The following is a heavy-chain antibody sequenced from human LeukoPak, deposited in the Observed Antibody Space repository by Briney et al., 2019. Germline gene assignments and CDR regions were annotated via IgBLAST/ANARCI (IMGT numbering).Heavy chain of an antibody. CDR3: ARGGLVAGYGNYYFDY. Sequence: PGGSLRLSCAASGFTVSSKYMTWVRQAPGKGLEWVSVLYSGGSTYYADSVKGRFTISRDSSKNTLYLQMNSLTAEDTAVYYCARGGLVAGYGNYYFDYWGQGTLVTVSS. CDR1: GFTVSSKY. CDR2: LYSGGST. D-gene: IGHD6-19*01. V-gene: IGHV3-53*01. J-gene: IGHJ4*02.